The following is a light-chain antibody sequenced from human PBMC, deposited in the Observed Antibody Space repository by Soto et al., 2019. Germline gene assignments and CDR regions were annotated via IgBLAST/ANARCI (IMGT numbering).Light chain of an antibody. CDR3: QAWDSSTAVV. J-gene: IGLJ2*01. V-gene: IGLV3-1*01. CDR1: KLGDKY. Sequence: SYELTQPPSLSVSPGQTASIPCSGDKLGDKYACWYHQRPGQSPVLVIYQDTKRPSGIPERFSGSNSGNTATLSISGTQAMDEADYYCQAWDSSTAVVFGGGTKLTVL. CDR2: QDT.